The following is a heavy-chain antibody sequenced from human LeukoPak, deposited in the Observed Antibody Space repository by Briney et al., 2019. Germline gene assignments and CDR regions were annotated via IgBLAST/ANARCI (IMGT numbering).Heavy chain of an antibody. D-gene: IGHD6-13*01. Sequence: XGSLRLSCAASGFTFSSDYVSWVRQAPGKGLEWVSVIYADGSTYYADSVKGRFTISRDNSKNTVYLQVNTLRAEDTALYYCARLEKQQRGFYFDYWGQGTLVTVSS. CDR1: GFTFSSDY. CDR2: IYADGST. V-gene: IGHV3-53*01. J-gene: IGHJ4*02. CDR3: ARLEKQQRGFYFDY.